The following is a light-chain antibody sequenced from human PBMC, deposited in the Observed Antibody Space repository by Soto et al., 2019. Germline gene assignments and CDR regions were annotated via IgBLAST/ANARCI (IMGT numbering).Light chain of an antibody. V-gene: IGKV3-11*01. CDR2: DAS. CDR3: QQRSNWPPIT. J-gene: IGKJ5*01. CDR1: HSVNCD. Sequence: EIVLTQSPATLSLCPGERATLSCRASHSVNCDSLAWYQQKPGQAPRLLIYDASNRATGIPARFSGSGSGTDFTLTISSLEPEDAALYYCQQRSNWPPITFGQGTRLQI.